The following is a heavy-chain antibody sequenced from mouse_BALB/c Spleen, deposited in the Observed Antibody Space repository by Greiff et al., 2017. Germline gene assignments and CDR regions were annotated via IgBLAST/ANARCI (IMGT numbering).Heavy chain of an antibody. CDR1: GFTFSSYA. Sequence: DVMLVESGGGLVKPGGSLKLSCAASGFTFSSYAMSWVRQTPEKRLEWVASISSGGSTYYPDSVKGRFTISRDNARNILYLQMSSLRSEDTAMYYCTREGGTRVYYFDYWGQGTTLTVSS. CDR3: TREGGTRVYYFDY. J-gene: IGHJ2*01. D-gene: IGHD1-1*02. CDR2: ISSGGST. V-gene: IGHV5-6-5*01.